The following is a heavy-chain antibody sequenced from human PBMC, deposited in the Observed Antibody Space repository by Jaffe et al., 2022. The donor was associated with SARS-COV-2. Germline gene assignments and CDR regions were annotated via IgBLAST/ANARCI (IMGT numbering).Heavy chain of an antibody. CDR1: GFTFSSYA. V-gene: IGHV3-23*01. J-gene: IGHJ3*02. D-gene: IGHD2-21*02. Sequence: EVQLLESGGGLVQPGGSLRLSCAASGFTFSSYAMSWVRQAPGKGLEWVSAISGSGGSTYYADSVKGRFTISRDNSKNTLYLQMNSLRAEDTAVYYCSGGNSVPDAFDIWGQGTMVTVSS. CDR3: SGGNSVPDAFDI. CDR2: ISGSGGST.